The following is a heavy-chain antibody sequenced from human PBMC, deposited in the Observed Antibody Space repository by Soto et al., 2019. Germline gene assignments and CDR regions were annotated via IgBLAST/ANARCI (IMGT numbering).Heavy chain of an antibody. CDR1: GGSISSGGFF. CDR2: IYYTGGT. D-gene: IGHD1-1*01. J-gene: IGHJ4*02. V-gene: IGHV4-31*03. Sequence: SETLSLTCNVSGGSISSGGFFWNWIRQHPGKGLEWIGYIYYTGGTDYNPSLKSRVTISRDTSKNHLSLILGSVPAADTAMYYCARSTGTYFDYWGQGTPVTVSS. CDR3: ARSTGTYFDY.